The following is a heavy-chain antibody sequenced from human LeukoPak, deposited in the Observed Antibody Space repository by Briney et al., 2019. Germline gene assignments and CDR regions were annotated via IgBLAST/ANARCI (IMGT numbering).Heavy chain of an antibody. Sequence: SETLSLTCTVSGGSISSSSYYWGWIRQPPGKGLEWIGSIYYSGSTYYNPSLKSQVTISVDTSKNQFSLKLSSVTAADTAVYYCARDNREYCSGGSCYSPPGAFDIWGQGTMVTVSS. CDR1: GGSISSSSYY. D-gene: IGHD2-15*01. CDR2: IYYSGST. CDR3: ARDNREYCSGGSCYSPPGAFDI. J-gene: IGHJ3*02. V-gene: IGHV4-39*07.